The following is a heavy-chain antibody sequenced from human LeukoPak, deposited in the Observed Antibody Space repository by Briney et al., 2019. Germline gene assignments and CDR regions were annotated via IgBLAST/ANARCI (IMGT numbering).Heavy chain of an antibody. J-gene: IGHJ5*02. V-gene: IGHV3-7*01. CDR1: GFTLSNYW. CDR3: ARDPFDL. Sequence: QTGGSLRLSCEASGFTLSNYWMTWVRQAPGKGLEWVATIKQGGSDKFYVDSVKGRFTISGDNAKNSLFLEMNSLRVEDTAVYYCARDPFDLWGQGTRVTVSS. CDR2: IKQGGSDK.